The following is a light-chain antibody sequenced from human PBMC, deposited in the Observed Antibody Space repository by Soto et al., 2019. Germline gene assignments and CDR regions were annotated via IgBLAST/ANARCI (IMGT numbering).Light chain of an antibody. CDR3: ISYTGKSASYV. CDR2: EVT. V-gene: IGLV2-14*02. J-gene: IGLJ1*01. CDR1: ISDVGSYIL. Sequence: QTVLTQPAWVSGSPGQSVTLSCTGTISDVGSYILVSWYQQHPGKAPKLIIYEVTNRPSGVSYRFSASKSGNTASLTISGLHSEDEADYYCISYTGKSASYVFGTGTKVTV.